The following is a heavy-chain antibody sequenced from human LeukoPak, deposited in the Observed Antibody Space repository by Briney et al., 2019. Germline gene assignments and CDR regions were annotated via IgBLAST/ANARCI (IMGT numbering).Heavy chain of an antibody. V-gene: IGHV4-59*01. Sequence: PSETLSLTCTVSGGSISSYYWSWIRQPPGKGPEWIGYIYYSGSTNYNPSLKSRVTISVDTSKNQFSLKLSSVTAADTAVYYCARGRVWFGESKGWFDPWGQGTLVTVSS. CDR3: ARGRVWFGESKGWFDP. CDR1: GGSISSYY. D-gene: IGHD3-10*01. J-gene: IGHJ5*02. CDR2: IYYSGST.